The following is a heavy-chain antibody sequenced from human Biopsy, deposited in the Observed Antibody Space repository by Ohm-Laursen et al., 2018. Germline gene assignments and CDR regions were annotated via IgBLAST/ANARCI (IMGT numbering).Heavy chain of an antibody. CDR2: IYYSGST. J-gene: IGHJ6*02. CDR1: GGSMIHYY. Sequence: SQTLSLTCTVSGGSMIHYYWNWIRQTPGKGLEWIGYIYYSGSTNYNPSLKSRVTISVDTSKNQFSLRLNSVTAADTAVYYCARATNSTGWPYYYFYGMDVWGQGTTVTVSS. CDR3: ARATNSTGWPYYYFYGMDV. V-gene: IGHV4-59*01. D-gene: IGHD2/OR15-2a*01.